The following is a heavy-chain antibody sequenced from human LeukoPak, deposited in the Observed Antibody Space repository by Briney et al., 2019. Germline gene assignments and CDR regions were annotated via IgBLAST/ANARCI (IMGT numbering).Heavy chain of an antibody. CDR3: ARKQYLAPYYFDY. Sequence: SETLSLTCTVSSGSFGSYYWSWIRQPPGKGLEWIGYIYYSGNTNHDPSLKSRVTISVDTSKNQFSLKLNSVTAADTAVYYCARKQYLAPYYFDYWGQGTLVTVSA. V-gene: IGHV4-59*12. CDR2: IYYSGNT. J-gene: IGHJ4*02. D-gene: IGHD6-13*01. CDR1: SGSFGSYY.